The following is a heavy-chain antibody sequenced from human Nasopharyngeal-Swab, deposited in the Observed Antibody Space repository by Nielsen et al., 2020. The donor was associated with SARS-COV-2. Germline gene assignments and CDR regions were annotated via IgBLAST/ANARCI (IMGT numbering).Heavy chain of an antibody. J-gene: IGHJ6*02. CDR1: GGSISSYY. CDR3: ARDIAAAGEAYYYYGMDV. D-gene: IGHD6-13*01. V-gene: IGHV4-4*07. Sequence: ESLKISCTVSGGSISSYYWSWIRQPAGKGLEWIGRIYTSGSTNYNPSLKSRVTMSVDTSKNQFSLKLSSVTAADTAVYYCARDIAAAGEAYYYYGMDVWGQGTTVTVSS. CDR2: IYTSGST.